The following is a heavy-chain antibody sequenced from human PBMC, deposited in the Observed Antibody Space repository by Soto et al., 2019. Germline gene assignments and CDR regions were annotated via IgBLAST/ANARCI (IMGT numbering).Heavy chain of an antibody. Sequence: GGSLRLSFAGSGFTFRSYWMHWVRQAPGKGLVWVSRINSDGSSTSYADSVKGRFTISRDNAKNTLYLQMNSLRAEDTAVYYCARDGGRNVLDYWGQGTLVTVSS. J-gene: IGHJ4*02. V-gene: IGHV3-74*01. CDR1: GFTFRSYW. CDR2: INSDGSST. D-gene: IGHD3-16*01. CDR3: ARDGGRNVLDY.